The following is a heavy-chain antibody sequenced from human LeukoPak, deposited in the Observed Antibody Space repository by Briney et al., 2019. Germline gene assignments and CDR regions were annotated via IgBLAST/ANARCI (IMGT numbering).Heavy chain of an antibody. Sequence: GESLKISCQGSGYSFTNYWVGWVRQMPGKGLEWMGIIYPGDSDTRYRPSFQGQVTISADKSIRTAYLQWSSLKASDTAMYYCARGDSSGWYFYFDYWGQGTLVTVSS. CDR2: IYPGDSDT. CDR3: ARGDSSGWYFYFDY. V-gene: IGHV5-51*01. J-gene: IGHJ4*02. D-gene: IGHD6-19*01. CDR1: GYSFTNYW.